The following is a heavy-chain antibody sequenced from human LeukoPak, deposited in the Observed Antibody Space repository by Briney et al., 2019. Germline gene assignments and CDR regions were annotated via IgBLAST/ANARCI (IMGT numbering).Heavy chain of an antibody. J-gene: IGHJ6*02. CDR2: ISDSAGST. CDR1: GLPLSSYA. CDR3: ARGYSFGPYGMDV. D-gene: IGHD2-15*01. Sequence: LPGGSLRHSCSASGLPLSSYAMHWVPQAPGKGLEYVTAISDSAGSTYYADTVKGRFTISRDKSKTTLYLQMSSLRAEHTAVYFCARGYSFGPYGMDVWGQGTTVTVSS. V-gene: IGHV3-64D*09.